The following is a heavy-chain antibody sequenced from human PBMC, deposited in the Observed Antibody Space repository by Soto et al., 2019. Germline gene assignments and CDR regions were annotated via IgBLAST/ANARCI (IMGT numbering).Heavy chain of an antibody. CDR3: AKDPDIVVVPAALDAFDI. D-gene: IGHD2-2*01. V-gene: IGHV3-23*01. CDR2: ISGSGGST. CDR1: GFTFGSYA. J-gene: IGHJ3*02. Sequence: PGGSLRLSCAASGFTFGSYAMSWVRQAPGKGLEWVSAISGSGGSTYYADSVKGRFTISRDNSKNTLYLQMNSLRAEDTAVYYCAKDPDIVVVPAALDAFDIWGQGTMVTVSS.